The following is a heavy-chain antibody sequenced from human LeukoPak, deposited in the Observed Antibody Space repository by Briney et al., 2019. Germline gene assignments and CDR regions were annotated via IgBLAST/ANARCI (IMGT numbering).Heavy chain of an antibody. V-gene: IGHV4-34*01. CDR1: GGSFSGYY. CDR2: INHSGST. D-gene: IGHD3-3*01. CDR3: ARTRSGYRNWFDP. J-gene: IGHJ5*02. Sequence: PSETLSLTCAVYGGSFSGYYWSWIRQSPGKGLEWIGEINHSGSTNYNPSLKSRVTISVDTSKNQFSLKLSSVTAADTAVYYCARTRSGYRNWFDPWGQGTLVTVSS.